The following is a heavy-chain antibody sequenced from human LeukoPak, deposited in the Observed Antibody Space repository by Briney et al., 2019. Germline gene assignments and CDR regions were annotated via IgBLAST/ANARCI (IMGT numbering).Heavy chain of an antibody. J-gene: IGHJ4*02. Sequence: GGSLRLSCTASGFTFDDYAMHWVRQAPGKGLEWVSGISWDGGSIGYADSVKGRFTISRDTATNSVYLYMNSLRADDTAVYYCARDIAAAGLFFDYWGQGTLVTVSS. V-gene: IGHV3-9*01. CDR2: ISWDGGSI. CDR1: GFTFDDYA. D-gene: IGHD6-13*01. CDR3: ARDIAAAGLFFDY.